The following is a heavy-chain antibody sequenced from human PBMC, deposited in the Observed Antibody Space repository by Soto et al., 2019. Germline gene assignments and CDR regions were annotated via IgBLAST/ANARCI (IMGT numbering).Heavy chain of an antibody. CDR3: ARGSTVTKDYYYYYGMDV. D-gene: IGHD4-17*01. J-gene: IGHJ6*02. CDR1: GGTFSSYA. V-gene: IGHV1-69*13. Sequence: GASVKVSCKASGGTFSSYAISWVRQAPGQGLEWMGGIIPIFGTANYAQKFQGRVTITADESTSTAYMELSSLLSEDTAVYYCARGSTVTKDYYYYYGMDVWGQGTTVTV. CDR2: IIPIFGTA.